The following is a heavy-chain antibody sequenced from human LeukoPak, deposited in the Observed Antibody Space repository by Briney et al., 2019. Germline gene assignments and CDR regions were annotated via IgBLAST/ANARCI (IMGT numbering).Heavy chain of an antibody. CDR1: GFTFSSYA. D-gene: IGHD3-10*01. CDR2: ISGSGGGT. J-gene: IGHJ6*03. V-gene: IGHV3-23*01. CDR3: AKGRGPAYYYGSGSPWHYMDV. Sequence: PGGSLRLSCAASGFTFSSYAMSWVRQAPGKGLEWVSAISGSGGGTYYADSVKGRFTISRDNSKNTLYLQMNSLRAEDTAVYYCAKGRGPAYYYGSGSPWHYMDVWGKGTTVTVSS.